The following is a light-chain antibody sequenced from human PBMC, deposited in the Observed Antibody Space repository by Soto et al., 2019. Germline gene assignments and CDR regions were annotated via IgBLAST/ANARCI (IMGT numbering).Light chain of an antibody. J-gene: IGLJ1*01. Sequence: QSVLTEPASVSGSPGQSITISYSGSSSDVGGYNAVSWYQQHPGKVPKLVIYGVSDRPSGISSRFSASKSGNTASLTISGLQAEDEADYYCSSYASGGSYVFETGTKVTVL. V-gene: IGLV2-14*03. CDR2: GVS. CDR3: SSYASGGSYV. CDR1: SSDVGGYNA.